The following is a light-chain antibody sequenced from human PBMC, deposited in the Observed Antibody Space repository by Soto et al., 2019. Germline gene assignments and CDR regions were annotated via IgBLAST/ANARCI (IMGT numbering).Light chain of an antibody. J-gene: IGKJ2*01. V-gene: IGKV3-11*01. Sequence: EIVLTQSPATLSLSPGERATLSCRASQSVSSYLAWYHQKPGQAPRLLIYDASNRATGIPARFSGSGSGTDFSLTSSSLEPEDCAGYYCQQRSNRRGTFGQGTKLEIK. CDR3: QQRSNRRGT. CDR2: DAS. CDR1: QSVSSY.